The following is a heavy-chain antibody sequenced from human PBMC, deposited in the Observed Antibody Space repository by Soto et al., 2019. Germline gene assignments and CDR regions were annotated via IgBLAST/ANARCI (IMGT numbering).Heavy chain of an antibody. V-gene: IGHV4-4*07. J-gene: IGHJ6*02. Sequence: SETLSLTCTVSGGSISSYYWSWIRQPAGKGLEWIGRIYTSGSTNYNPSLKSRVTMSVDTSKNQFSLKLSSVTAADTAVYYCASHNPRGDYYYYGMDVWGQGTTVTVSS. D-gene: IGHD1-20*01. CDR1: GGSISSYY. CDR3: ASHNPRGDYYYYGMDV. CDR2: IYTSGST.